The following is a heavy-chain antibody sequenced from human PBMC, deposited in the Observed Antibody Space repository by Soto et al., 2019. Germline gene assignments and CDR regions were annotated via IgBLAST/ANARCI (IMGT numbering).Heavy chain of an antibody. CDR2: ISGSGDST. CDR1: GFTFSIYA. D-gene: IGHD1-1*01. J-gene: IGHJ4*02. Sequence: EVQLLESGGGLAQPGGSLRLSCEASGFTFSIYAMSWVRQAPGKGLEWVSGISGSGDSTHYAGSVKGRFTISRDNSKNTLYLQMSSLRAEDTALYYCAKETAGKTWGQGTLVTVSS. CDR3: AKETAGKT. V-gene: IGHV3-23*01.